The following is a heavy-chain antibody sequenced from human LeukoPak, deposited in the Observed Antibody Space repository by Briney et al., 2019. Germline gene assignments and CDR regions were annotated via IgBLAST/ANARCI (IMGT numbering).Heavy chain of an antibody. V-gene: IGHV4-39*01. CDR3: ARQRVGYSSSWYKIDY. Sequence: SETLSLTCTVSGGSISSSSYYWGWIRQPPGKGLEWIGSIYYSGSTYYNPSLKSRVTISVDTSKNQFSLKLSSVTAADTAVYYCARQRVGYSSSWYKIDYWGQGTLVTVSS. J-gene: IGHJ4*02. CDR2: IYYSGST. CDR1: GGSISSSSYY. D-gene: IGHD6-13*01.